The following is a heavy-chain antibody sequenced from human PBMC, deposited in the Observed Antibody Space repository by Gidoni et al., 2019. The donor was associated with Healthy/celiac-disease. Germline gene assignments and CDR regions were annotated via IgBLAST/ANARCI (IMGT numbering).Heavy chain of an antibody. CDR3: AKDQVVVVPACFDY. Sequence: EVQLLESGGGLVQPGGSLRLSCAASGFTFSSYAMSWVSQAPGKGLEWVTAISGSVGITYYADSLQGRFTISRDNSNNTLYLQMNSLRSEDTAVYYCAKDQVVVVPACFDYWGQGTLVTVSS. D-gene: IGHD2-2*01. V-gene: IGHV3-23*01. CDR2: ISGSVGIT. CDR1: GFTFSSYA. J-gene: IGHJ4*02.